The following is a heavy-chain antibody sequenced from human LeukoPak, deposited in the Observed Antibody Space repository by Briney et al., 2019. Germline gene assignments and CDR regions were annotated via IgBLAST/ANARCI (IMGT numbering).Heavy chain of an antibody. J-gene: IGHJ5*02. CDR2: IYTSGST. CDR3: ASRRDGYNAGWFDP. Sequence: SETLSLTCTVSGGSISSYYWSWIRQPPGEGLEWIGYIYTSGSTNYNPSLKSRVTISVDTSKNQFSLKLSSVTAADTAVYYCASRRDGYNAGWFDPWGQGTLVTVSS. D-gene: IGHD5-24*01. V-gene: IGHV4-4*09. CDR1: GGSISSYY.